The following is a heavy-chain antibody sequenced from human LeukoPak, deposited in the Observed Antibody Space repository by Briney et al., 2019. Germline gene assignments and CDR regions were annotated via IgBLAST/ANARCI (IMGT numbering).Heavy chain of an antibody. Sequence: GGPLRLSCAASGFTFSSYSMNWVRQAPGKGLEWVSSISSSSSYIYYADSVKGRFTISRDNAKNSLYLQMNSLRAEDTAVYYCAREDGIRAFDYWGQGTLVTVSS. J-gene: IGHJ4*02. V-gene: IGHV3-21*01. CDR3: AREDGIRAFDY. CDR2: ISSSSSYI. CDR1: GFTFSSYS.